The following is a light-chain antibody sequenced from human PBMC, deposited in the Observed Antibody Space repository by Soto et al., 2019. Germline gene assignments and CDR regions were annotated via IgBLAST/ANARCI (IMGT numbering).Light chain of an antibody. J-gene: IGLJ2*01. CDR2: EVS. CDR1: SSDVGGYNY. CDR3: SSYAGSNNFV. V-gene: IGLV2-8*01. Sequence: QSVLTQPPSASGSPGQSVTISCTGTSSDVGGYNYVSWFQQHPGKAPKLMIYEVSKRPSGVPDRFSGSKSGYTASLTVSGLQADDEADYYCSSYAGSNNFVFGGGTKVTVL.